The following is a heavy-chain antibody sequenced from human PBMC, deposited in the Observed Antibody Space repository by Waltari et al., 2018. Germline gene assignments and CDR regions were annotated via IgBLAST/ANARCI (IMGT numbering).Heavy chain of an antibody. CDR1: GYSLTSGYS. J-gene: IGHJ4*02. CDR3: ARAPMSGAATGTFDF. D-gene: IGHD6-13*01. Sequence: VQLQESGPGLVKPSETLSLPCTVSGYSLTSGYSWGCIRQPPGKGLEWIGSIYHSGNTYYNPSLKGRLTISVDTSKNQFSLRLSSVTAADTAVYYCARAPMSGAATGTFDFWGLGSLVTVSP. CDR2: IYHSGNT. V-gene: IGHV4-38-2*02.